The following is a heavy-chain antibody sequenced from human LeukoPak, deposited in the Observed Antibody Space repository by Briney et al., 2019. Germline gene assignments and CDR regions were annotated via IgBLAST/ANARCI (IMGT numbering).Heavy chain of an antibody. Sequence: ASVKVSCKASGYTFTGYYMHWVRQAPGQGLEWMGWINPNSGGTNYAQKFQGRVTMTRDTSISTAYMELSRLRSDDTAVYYCARGTPRGGRIVGATIFDYWGQGTLVTVSS. CDR3: ARGTPRGGRIVGATIFDY. CDR2: INPNSGGT. J-gene: IGHJ4*02. D-gene: IGHD1-26*01. V-gene: IGHV1-2*02. CDR1: GYTFTGYY.